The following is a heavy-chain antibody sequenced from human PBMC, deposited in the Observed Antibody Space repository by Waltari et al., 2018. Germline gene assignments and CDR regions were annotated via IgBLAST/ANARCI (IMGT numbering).Heavy chain of an antibody. CDR3: ARVAPQITIFGVQRWFDT. CDR2: INPNTGDT. V-gene: IGHV1-2*02. D-gene: IGHD3-3*01. J-gene: IGHJ5*02. Sequence: QVQLVQSGAELKKPGASVKVSCKASGYTFTGYYIHWARQAPGQGLEWMGWINPNTGDTSYAQKFQGRVTMTRDTSINTAYMELSWGKSDDTAVYYCARVAPQITIFGVQRWFDTWGQGTLVTVSS. CDR1: GYTFTGYY.